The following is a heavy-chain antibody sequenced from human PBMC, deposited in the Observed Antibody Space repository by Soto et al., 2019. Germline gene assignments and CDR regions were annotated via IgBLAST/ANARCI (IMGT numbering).Heavy chain of an antibody. CDR1: GITFRSRA. V-gene: IGHV3-23*01. J-gene: IGHJ4*02. CDR3: ARVSRESYPGSRIFDF. CDR2: TTDTDGDR. D-gene: IGHD3-10*01. Sequence: EEQLLESGGDLVQPGGSLRLSCVASGITFRSRAMSWGRQAPGEGLEWVSTTTDTDGDRKYADAVRGRFTISRDNSKNTLYLQMSSLRAEDSAVYFCARVSRESYPGSRIFDFWGRGTRVTVSS.